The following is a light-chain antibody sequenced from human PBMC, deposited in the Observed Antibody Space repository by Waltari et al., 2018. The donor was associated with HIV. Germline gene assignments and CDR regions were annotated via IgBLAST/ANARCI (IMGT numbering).Light chain of an antibody. CDR1: QGINNL. V-gene: IGKV1-12*02. CDR2: SAS. Sequence: DIQMTQSPSPVSASVGDRVTITGRASQGINNLLTWYQQKPGKAPELLIYSASTLEAGVPSRFSGSGSGTDFTLTISSLQPEDFATYYCLQANTFPFTFGPGTTVDIK. J-gene: IGKJ3*01. CDR3: LQANTFPFT.